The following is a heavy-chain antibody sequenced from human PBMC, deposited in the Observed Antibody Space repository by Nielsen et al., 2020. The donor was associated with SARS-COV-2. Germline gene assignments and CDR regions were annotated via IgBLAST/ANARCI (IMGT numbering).Heavy chain of an antibody. D-gene: IGHD3-10*01. CDR3: AVIEPYYYYGSGSRFDY. CDR1: GYTFTSYA. Sequence: ASVKVSCKASGYTFTSYAMNWVRQAPGQGLEWMGWINTNTGNPTYAQGFTGRFVFSLDTSVSTAYLQISSLKAEDTAVYYCAVIEPYYYYGSGSRFDYWGQGTLVTVSS. V-gene: IGHV7-4-1*02. J-gene: IGHJ4*02. CDR2: INTNTGNP.